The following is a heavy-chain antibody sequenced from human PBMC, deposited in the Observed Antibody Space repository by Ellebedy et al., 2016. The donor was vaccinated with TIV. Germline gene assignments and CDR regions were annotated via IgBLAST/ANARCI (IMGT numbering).Heavy chain of an antibody. V-gene: IGHV3-7*03. CDR3: ARYPNPRPHYFDY. J-gene: IGHJ4*02. CDR2: IDQDGNGK. Sequence: GESLKISXEASKMSSDTKWMTWVRQAPGKGLEWVAHIDQDGNGKAYVDSVKGRFTISRDNAKSSLYLQMNSLNAEDTAVYYCARYPNPRPHYFDYWGQGTLVTVSS. CDR1: KMSSDTKW.